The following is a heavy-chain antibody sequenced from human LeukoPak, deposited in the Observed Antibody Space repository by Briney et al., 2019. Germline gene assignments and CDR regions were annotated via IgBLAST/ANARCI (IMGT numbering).Heavy chain of an antibody. CDR3: ARKLWHRNDC. J-gene: IGHJ4*02. V-gene: IGHV3-23*01. CDR2: MSGSGRKT. CDR1: GFTFNSYT. D-gene: IGHD3-16*01. Sequence: GGSLRLSCATSGFTFNSYTMSWVRQAPGKGLEWVSSMSGSGRKTYYADSVKGRFTISRDNSKNTLYLQMNSLRAEDTAVYYCARKLWHRNDCWGQGTLVTVSS.